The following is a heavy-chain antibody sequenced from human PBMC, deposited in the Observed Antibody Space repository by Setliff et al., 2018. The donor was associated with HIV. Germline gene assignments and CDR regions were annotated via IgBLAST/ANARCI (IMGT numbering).Heavy chain of an antibody. CDR1: GYTFTSYY. V-gene: IGHV1-46*01. J-gene: IGHJ6*02. Sequence: ASVKVSCKASGYTFTSYYIHWVRQAPGQGLEWMGVITPRTGSTTYAQKFQGRVTMTRDTSTSTVYMQLSSLRSEDTAVYYCARDCGGDYCCSYYYGMDVWGHGTTVTVSS. D-gene: IGHD2-21*02. CDR3: ARDCGGDYCCSYYYGMDV. CDR2: ITPRTGST.